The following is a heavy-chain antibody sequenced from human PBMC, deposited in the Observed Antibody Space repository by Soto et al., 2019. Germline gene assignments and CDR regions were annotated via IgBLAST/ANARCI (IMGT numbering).Heavy chain of an antibody. CDR3: TRANWYSEY. V-gene: IGHV4-59*01. J-gene: IGHJ4*02. Sequence: QVQLQESGPGLVKPSETLSLTCTVSGVSISNNYWSWIRQPPGKGLEWIGHIYYNGNTNYNPSLKSRVTMSVDTSRNQISLKLTTVTAADTAVYYCTRANWYSEYWGQGTLVTVSS. CDR2: IYYNGNT. D-gene: IGHD7-27*01. CDR1: GVSISNNY.